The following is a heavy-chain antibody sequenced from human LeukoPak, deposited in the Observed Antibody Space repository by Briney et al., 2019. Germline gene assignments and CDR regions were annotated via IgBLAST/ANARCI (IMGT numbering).Heavy chain of an antibody. CDR2: INPNTGGT. D-gene: IGHD1-26*01. V-gene: IGHV1-2*02. CDR1: VYTFTGYY. Sequence: ASVKVSCTASVYTFTGYYLHWVRQAPGQGLEWMGWINPNTGGTNFAQKFQGRVTRTGDTSISTAYMELSRLRSDDTAVYYWASLWESLDYWGQGTLVTVSS. CDR3: ASLWESLDY. J-gene: IGHJ4*02.